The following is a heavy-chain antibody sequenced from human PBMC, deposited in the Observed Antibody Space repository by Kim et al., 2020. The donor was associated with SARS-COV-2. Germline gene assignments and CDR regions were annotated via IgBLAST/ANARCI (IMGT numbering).Heavy chain of an antibody. CDR2: IYTSGST. CDR1: GGSISSGSYY. CDR3: AREAAAGRVTGGFDY. D-gene: IGHD6-13*01. Sequence: SETLSLTCTVSGGSISSGSYYWSWIRQPAGKGLEWIGRIYTSGSTNYNPSLKSRVTISVDTSKNQFSLKLSSVTAADTAVYYCAREAAAGRVTGGFDYWGQGTLVTVSS. V-gene: IGHV4-61*02. J-gene: IGHJ4*02.